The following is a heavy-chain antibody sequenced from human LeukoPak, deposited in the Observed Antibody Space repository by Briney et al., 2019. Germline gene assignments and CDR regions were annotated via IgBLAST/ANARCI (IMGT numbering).Heavy chain of an antibody. CDR1: GFTFGDYA. CDR2: IRSKAYGGTT. CDR3: TREEAAALNSYYYYYMDV. J-gene: IGHJ6*03. D-gene: IGHD6-13*01. Sequence: GGSLRLFCTASGFTFGDYAMSWFRQAPGKGREGVGFIRSKAYGGTTEYAASVKGRFTISRDDSKSIAYLQMNSLKTEDTAVYYCTREEAAALNSYYYYYMDVWGKGTTVTVSS. V-gene: IGHV3-49*03.